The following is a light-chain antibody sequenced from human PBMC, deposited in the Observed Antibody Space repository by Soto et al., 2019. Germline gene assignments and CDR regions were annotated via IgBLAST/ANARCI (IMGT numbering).Light chain of an antibody. J-gene: IGKJ5*01. CDR1: QSLLHSNGYNY. CDR3: MQALQTPLT. CDR2: LGS. V-gene: IGKV2-28*01. Sequence: DIVMTQSPLSLPVTPVDPASISFRSSQSLLHSNGYNYLDWYMQKPGQSPHLLIYLGSNRASGVPDRFSGSGSGTDFTLKISRVEAEDVGVYYCMQALQTPLTFGGGTRLEIK.